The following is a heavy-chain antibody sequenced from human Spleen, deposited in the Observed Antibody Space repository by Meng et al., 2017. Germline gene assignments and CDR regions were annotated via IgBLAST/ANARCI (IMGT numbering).Heavy chain of an antibody. CDR2: ISGSGGST. J-gene: IGHJ4*02. D-gene: IGHD1-26*01. Sequence: GESLKISCAASGFTFSSYAMSWVRQAPGKGLEWVSAISGSGGSTYYADSVKGRFTISRDNSKNTLYLQMNSLRAEDTAVYYCAKAVKARVRGRGYFDYWGQGTLVTVSS. CDR3: AKAVKARVRGRGYFDY. V-gene: IGHV3-23*01. CDR1: GFTFSSYA.